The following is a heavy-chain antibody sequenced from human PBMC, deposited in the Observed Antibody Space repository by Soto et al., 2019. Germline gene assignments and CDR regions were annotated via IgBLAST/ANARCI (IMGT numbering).Heavy chain of an antibody. CDR1: GFTFGTYA. Sequence: EVQLLESGGGLVQPGGSLRLSCTVSGFTFGTYAMSWVRQPPGKGPEWVSTLSGSGDDTYYADSVKGRFTISRDTSKNTLYLQMNSLRADDTAAYYYAAKIYSSRFYAMDVWGQGTTVTVSS. J-gene: IGHJ6*02. D-gene: IGHD6-13*01. CDR2: LSGSGDDT. CDR3: AAKIYSSRFYAMDV. V-gene: IGHV3-23*01.